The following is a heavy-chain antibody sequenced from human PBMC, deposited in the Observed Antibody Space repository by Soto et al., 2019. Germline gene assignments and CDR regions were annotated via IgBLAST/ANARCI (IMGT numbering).Heavy chain of an antibody. V-gene: IGHV3-74*01. Sequence: EVQLVESGGGLVQPGGSLRLSCAASGFTFSSYWMHWVRQAPGKGLVWVSRINSDGSSTSYADSVKGRFIISRDNAKNTLYLQMNSLRAEDTAVYYCASGRRWLVPFDYWGQGTLVTVSS. D-gene: IGHD6-19*01. CDR3: ASGRRWLVPFDY. CDR2: INSDGSST. CDR1: GFTFSSYW. J-gene: IGHJ4*02.